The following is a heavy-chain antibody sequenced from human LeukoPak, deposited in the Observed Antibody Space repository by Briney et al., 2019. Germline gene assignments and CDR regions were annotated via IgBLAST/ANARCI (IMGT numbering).Heavy chain of an antibody. CDR3: AKGSIVAVAGTIDY. CDR2: INSGGRST. CDR1: GFTFSNNW. V-gene: IGHV3-74*01. D-gene: IGHD6-19*01. Sequence: GGSLRLSCAASGFTFSNNWVHWVRQGPGKGLVWVSSINSGGRSTSYADSVKGRFTISRDNAKNTLYLQMNSLRAEDTAVYYCAKGSIVAVAGTIDYWGQGTLVTVSS. J-gene: IGHJ4*02.